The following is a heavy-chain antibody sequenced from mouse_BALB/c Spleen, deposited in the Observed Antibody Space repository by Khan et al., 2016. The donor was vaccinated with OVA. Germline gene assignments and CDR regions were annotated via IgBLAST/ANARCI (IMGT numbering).Heavy chain of an antibody. CDR3: ARGFPWFAY. J-gene: IGHJ3*01. V-gene: IGHV1-9*01. CDR1: GYTFRNYW. Sequence: VQLQDSGAELMKPGASVKISCKSTGYTFRNYWIAWVKQRPGHGLEWIGEILPGSGLTNYNEKFKGKATFTADTSSNTSYMQLSSVTSEDSAVYYCARGFPWFAYGGQGTLVTVSA. CDR2: ILPGSGLT.